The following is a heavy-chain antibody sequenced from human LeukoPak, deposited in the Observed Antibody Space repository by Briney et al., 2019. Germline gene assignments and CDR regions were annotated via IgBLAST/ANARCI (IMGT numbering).Heavy chain of an antibody. CDR2: IYYSGST. CDR1: GGSINSYY. CDR3: ARAFWDTAMGIDY. Sequence: SETLSLTCTVSGGSINSYYWNWIRQPPGKGLEWIGYIYYSGSTNYNTSLKSRLTISVDTSKNQFSLKLSSVTAADTAVYYCARAFWDTAMGIDYWGQGTLVTVSS. J-gene: IGHJ4*02. D-gene: IGHD5-18*01. V-gene: IGHV4-59*12.